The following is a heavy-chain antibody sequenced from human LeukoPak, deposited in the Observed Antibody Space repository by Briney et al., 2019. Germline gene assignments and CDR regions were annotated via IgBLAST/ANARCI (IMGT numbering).Heavy chain of an antibody. CDR2: ISWNSGSI. V-gene: IGHV3-9*01. Sequence: GGSLRLSCAAPGFTFDDYAMHWVRQAPGKGLEWVSGISWNSGSIGYADSVKGRFTISRDNAKNSLYLQMNSLRAEDTAVYYCARGNDYGDSRYFDLWGRGTLVTVSS. CDR3: ARGNDYGDSRYFDL. D-gene: IGHD4-17*01. J-gene: IGHJ2*01. CDR1: GFTFDDYA.